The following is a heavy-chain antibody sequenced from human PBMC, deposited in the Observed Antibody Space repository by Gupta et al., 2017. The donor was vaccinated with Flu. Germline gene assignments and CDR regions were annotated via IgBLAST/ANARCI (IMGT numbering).Heavy chain of an antibody. CDR2: INRDSDNI. J-gene: IGHJ4*02. D-gene: IGHD3-16*01. CDR1: GFTFSSYS. CDR3: VRDDRWGLDY. Sequence: EVQLVEFGGGLVQPGGSLTLSCAASGFTFSSYSMNWVRQAPGKGLEWVSYINRDSDNIRNGDCAKGRFTISRDNAKNSLYLQMNNLREEDTAVYYCVRDDRWGLDYWGQGTLVTVSP. V-gene: IGHV3-48*02.